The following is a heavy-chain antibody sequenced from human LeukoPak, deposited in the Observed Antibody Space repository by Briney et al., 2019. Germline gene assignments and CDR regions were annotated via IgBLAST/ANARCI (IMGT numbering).Heavy chain of an antibody. J-gene: IGHJ4*02. CDR1: GFTFSHYG. Sequence: PGGSLRLSCAASGFTFSHYGMHWLRQAPGKGLEWVAVIWHEGSSKFYADSVKGRFTISRDNFMKTVYLQMNSLRAEDTALYYCAKDAQRGFDYSNSLEYWGQGVLVTVSS. V-gene: IGHV3-33*06. CDR3: AKDAQRGFDYSNSLEY. D-gene: IGHD4-11*01. CDR2: IWHEGSSK.